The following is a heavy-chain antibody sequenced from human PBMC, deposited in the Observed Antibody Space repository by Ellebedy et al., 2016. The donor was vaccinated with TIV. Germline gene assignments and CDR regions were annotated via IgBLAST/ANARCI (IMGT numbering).Heavy chain of an antibody. Sequence: GESLKISCAASGFIFSGSWMTWVRQAPGKGLEWVANINQDGSDEYYVDSVKGRFTIPRDNAKNSLYLQMNSLRTEDTAMYYCARDVAPVGQVTFDCWGQGTLVTVSS. J-gene: IGHJ4*02. CDR3: ARDVAPVGQVTFDC. V-gene: IGHV3-7*03. CDR1: GFIFSGSW. D-gene: IGHD2-21*02. CDR2: INQDGSDE.